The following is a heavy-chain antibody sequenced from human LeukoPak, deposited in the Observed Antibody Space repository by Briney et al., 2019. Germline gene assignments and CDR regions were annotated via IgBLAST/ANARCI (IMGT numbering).Heavy chain of an antibody. D-gene: IGHD1-26*01. CDR1: GDSVSSNSAA. J-gene: IGHJ4*02. CDR2: TYYRSKWYN. V-gene: IGHV6-1*01. CDR3: ARDYGQYRGATYYFDY. Sequence: SQTLSLTCAISGDSVSSNSAAWNWIRQSPSRGREWLGRTYYRSKWYNDYAVSVKSRITINPDTSKNQFSLQLNSVTAADTAVYYCARDYGQYRGATYYFDYWGQGTLVTVSS.